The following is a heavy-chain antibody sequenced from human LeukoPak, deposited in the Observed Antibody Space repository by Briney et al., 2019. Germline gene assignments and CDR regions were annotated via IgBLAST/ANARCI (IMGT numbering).Heavy chain of an antibody. J-gene: IGHJ5*02. CDR2: IYTSGST. CDR3: ARDMRRSGSNWFDP. CDR1: GGSISSGSYY. V-gene: IGHV4-61*02. Sequence: SQTLSLTCTVSGGSISSGSYYWSWIRQPAGTGLEWIGRIYTSGSTNYNPSLKSRVTISVDTSKNQFSLKLSSVTAADTAVYYCARDMRRSGSNWFDPWGRGTLVTVSS. D-gene: IGHD5-12*01.